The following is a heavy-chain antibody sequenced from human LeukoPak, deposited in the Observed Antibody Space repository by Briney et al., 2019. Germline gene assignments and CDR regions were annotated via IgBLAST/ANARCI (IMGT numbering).Heavy chain of an antibody. V-gene: IGHV1-69*06. CDR2: VIPIFSTA. CDR3: AKEIAYSSSWYPPFDY. Sequence: SVKVSCKASGGTFNSYAISWVRQAPGQGLEWMGGVIPIFSTANYAQKFQGRVTITADRSTSTAYMELSSLRSEDTAVYYCAKEIAYSSSWYPPFDYWGQGTLVTVSS. D-gene: IGHD6-13*01. CDR1: GGTFNSYA. J-gene: IGHJ4*02.